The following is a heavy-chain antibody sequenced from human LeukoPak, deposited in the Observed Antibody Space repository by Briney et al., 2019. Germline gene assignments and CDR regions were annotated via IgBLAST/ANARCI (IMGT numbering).Heavy chain of an antibody. V-gene: IGHV3-30*18. D-gene: IGHD6-13*01. CDR1: GFTFSSYG. CDR2: IS. CDR3: AKDFQVTSSWEFDY. Sequence: GGSLRLSCAASGFTFSSYGMHWVRQAPGKGLEWVAIISYFADSVKGRFTISRDNSKNTLYLQMNSLRAEDTAVYYCAKDFQVTSSWEFDYWGQGTLVTVSS. J-gene: IGHJ4*02.